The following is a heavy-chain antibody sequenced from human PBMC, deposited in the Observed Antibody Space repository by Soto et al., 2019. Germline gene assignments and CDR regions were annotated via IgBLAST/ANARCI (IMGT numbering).Heavy chain of an antibody. J-gene: IGHJ6*02. CDR1: GYTFTSHG. Sequence: QDQLVQSGAEVKTPGASVKISCEASGYTFTSHGISWVRQAPGQGLEWLGWISTYNSRTHYAQKVQGRVTMTTDTSTSTAYLDLRSLTFDDTAVYYCARARYCASPSCYKHYYYGMDTWGQGTTVTVSS. V-gene: IGHV1-18*04. D-gene: IGHD2-2*02. CDR3: ARARYCASPSCYKHYYYGMDT. CDR2: ISTYNSRT.